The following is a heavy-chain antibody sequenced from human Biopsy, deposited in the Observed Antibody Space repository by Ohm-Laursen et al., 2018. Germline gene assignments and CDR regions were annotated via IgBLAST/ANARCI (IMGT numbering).Heavy chain of an antibody. D-gene: IGHD2/OR15-2a*01. CDR2: ISYDGSKT. Sequence: SLRLSCAASGFSFSNSGMHWVRQAPGKGLEWVAAISYDGSKTDYGDSVKGRLNISRDNSKNTLDLQMSSLRVEDTAVYFCAKDKGTFNFYYYGIDVWGQGTTVTVSS. CDR1: GFSFSNSG. V-gene: IGHV3-30*18. J-gene: IGHJ6*02. CDR3: AKDKGTFNFYYYGIDV.